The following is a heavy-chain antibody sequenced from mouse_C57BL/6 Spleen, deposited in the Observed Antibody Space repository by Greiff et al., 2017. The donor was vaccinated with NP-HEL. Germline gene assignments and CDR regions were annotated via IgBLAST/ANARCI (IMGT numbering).Heavy chain of an antibody. Sequence: QVHVKQSGPELVKPGASVKLSCKASGYTFTSYDINWVKQRPGQGLEWIGWIYPRDGSTKYNEKFKGNATLTVDTSSSTAYMELHSLTSEDSAVYFCARPFYDDYDGFAYWGQGTLVTVSA. CDR1: GYTFTSYD. V-gene: IGHV1-85*01. D-gene: IGHD2-4*01. CDR3: ARPFYDDYDGFAY. CDR2: IYPRDGST. J-gene: IGHJ3*01.